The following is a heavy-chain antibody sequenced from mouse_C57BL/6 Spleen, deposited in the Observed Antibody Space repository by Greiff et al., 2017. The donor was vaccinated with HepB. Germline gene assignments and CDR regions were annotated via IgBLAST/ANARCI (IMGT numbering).Heavy chain of an antibody. CDR2: IDPSDSYT. D-gene: IGHD1-1*01. J-gene: IGHJ1*03. V-gene: IGHV1-69*01. Sequence: QVQLQQSGAELVMPGASVKLSCKASGYTFTSYWMHWVKQRPGQGLEWIGEIDPSDSYTNYNQKFKGKSTLTVDKSSSTAYMQLSSLTSEDSAVYYCARHYYGSSSPYWYFDVWGTGTTVTVSS. CDR3: ARHYYGSSSPYWYFDV. CDR1: GYTFTSYW.